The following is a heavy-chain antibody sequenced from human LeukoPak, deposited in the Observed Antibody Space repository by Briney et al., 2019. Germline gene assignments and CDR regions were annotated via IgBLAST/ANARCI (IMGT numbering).Heavy chain of an antibody. CDR2: ISATGGST. CDR3: AKDPGAKVRGYYMDV. J-gene: IGHJ6*03. V-gene: IGHV3-23*01. Sequence: PGWSLRLSCAASGFSFNSYAMSWVRQAPGKGLEWVSGISATGGSTYHADSVKGRFTFSRDNSKNTLYLQMNSLTPEDTAIYFCAKDPGAKVRGYYMDVWGKGTTVTVSS. CDR1: GFSFNSYA. D-gene: IGHD3-10*01.